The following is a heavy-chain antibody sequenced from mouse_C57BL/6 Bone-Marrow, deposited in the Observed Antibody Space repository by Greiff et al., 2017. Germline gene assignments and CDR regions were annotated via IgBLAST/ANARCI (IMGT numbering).Heavy chain of an antibody. V-gene: IGHV14-4*01. CDR1: GFNIKDDY. CDR3: TTKLGDY. CDR2: IDPENGDT. D-gene: IGHD4-1*01. J-gene: IGHJ2*01. Sequence: EVKLMESGAELVRPGASVKLSCTASGFNIKDDYMHWVKQRPEQGLEWIGWIDPENGDTEYASKFQGKATITADTSSNTAYLQLSSLTSEDTAVYYCTTKLGDYWGKGTTLTVSS.